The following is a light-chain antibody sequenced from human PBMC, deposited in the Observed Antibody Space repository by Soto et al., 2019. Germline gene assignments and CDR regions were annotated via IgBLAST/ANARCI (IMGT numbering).Light chain of an antibody. CDR1: KLGDKY. V-gene: IGLV3-1*01. Sequence: SYELTQPPSVSVSPGQTASITCSGDKLGDKYASWYQRKPGQSPLLVIYQDTKRPSGIPERFSGSNSGNTATLTISGTQAMDEADYYCQAWDSSTGVFGTGTKVTVL. CDR3: QAWDSSTGV. CDR2: QDT. J-gene: IGLJ1*01.